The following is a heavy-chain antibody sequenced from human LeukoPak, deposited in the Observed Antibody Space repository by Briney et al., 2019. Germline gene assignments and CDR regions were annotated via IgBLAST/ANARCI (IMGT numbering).Heavy chain of an antibody. CDR3: APSGSYMNWFDP. Sequence: VSGGXISSXXXYWGWIRQPPGXGLEWIGSIYYSGSTYYNPSLKSRVTISVDTSKNQFSLKLSSVTAADTAVYYCAPSGSYMNWFDPWGQGTLVTVSS. V-gene: IGHV4-39*07. J-gene: IGHJ5*02. D-gene: IGHD3-10*01. CDR2: IYYSGST. CDR1: GGXISSXXXY.